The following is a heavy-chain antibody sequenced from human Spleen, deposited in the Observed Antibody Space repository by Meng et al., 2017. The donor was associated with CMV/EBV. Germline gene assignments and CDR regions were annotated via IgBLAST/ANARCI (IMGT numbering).Heavy chain of an antibody. CDR1: GFTFSSYS. CDR3: ARDIWLQYYFDY. J-gene: IGHJ4*02. Sequence: GESLKISCAASGFTFSSYSMNWVRQAPGKGLEWVSSISSSSSYIYYADSVKGRFTISRDNAKNSLYLQMNSLRAEDTAVYYCARDIWLQYYFDYWGQGTLVTVSS. CDR2: ISSSSSYI. D-gene: IGHD5-24*01. V-gene: IGHV3-21*01.